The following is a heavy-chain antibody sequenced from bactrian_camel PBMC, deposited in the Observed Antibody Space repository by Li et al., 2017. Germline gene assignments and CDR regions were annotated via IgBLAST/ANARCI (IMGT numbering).Heavy chain of an antibody. J-gene: IGHJ4*01. D-gene: IGHD2*01. CDR3: AARKVARGSHFSLGRAPALRRDEYNF. Sequence: VQLVESGGGSVQAGESLRLSCTGNGYTYSRHCMGWFRQAPGKEREAIAGFAFDGTAYYVDSVKGRFSISKDNAKNTLYLQMNVLRPEDTAMYYCAARKVARGSHFSLGRAPALRRDEYNFWGQGTQVTVS. CDR1: GYTYSRHC. V-gene: IGHV3S59*01. CDR2: FAFDGTA.